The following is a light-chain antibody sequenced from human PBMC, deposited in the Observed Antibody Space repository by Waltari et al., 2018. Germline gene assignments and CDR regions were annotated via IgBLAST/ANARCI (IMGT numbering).Light chain of an antibody. CDR3: QAWYTTTVV. J-gene: IGLJ2*01. CDR2: YDS. CDR1: NLGNQY. Sequence: SYELTQPPSVSVSPGQTASITCSGDNLGNQYASWYQQKPGHSPVLVIYYDSKRPSGIPERFSGSNSGNTATLTISGTQARDAADYYCQAWYTTTVVFGGGTKVTVL. V-gene: IGLV3-1*01.